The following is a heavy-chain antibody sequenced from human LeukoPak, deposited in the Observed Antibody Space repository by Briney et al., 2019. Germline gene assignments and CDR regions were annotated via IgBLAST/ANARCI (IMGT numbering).Heavy chain of an antibody. CDR3: ARGAQFYYYDSSGYFDY. CDR2: ISWNSGSI. V-gene: IGHV3-9*03. CDR1: GFTFDDYA. Sequence: GGSLRLSCAASGFTFDDYAMHWVRQAPGKGLEWVSGISWNSGSIGYADSVKGRFTISRDNAKNSLYLQMNSLRAEDMALYYCARGAQFYYYDSSGYFDYWGQGTLVTVSS. J-gene: IGHJ4*02. D-gene: IGHD3-22*01.